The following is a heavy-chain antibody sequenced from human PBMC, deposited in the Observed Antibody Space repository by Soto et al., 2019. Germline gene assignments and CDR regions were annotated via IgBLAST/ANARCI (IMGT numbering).Heavy chain of an antibody. CDR2: VNPSGGST. J-gene: IGHJ1*01. V-gene: IGHV1-46*01. D-gene: IGHD2-15*01. CDR1: GYIFTAYS. CDR3: AREENCSDGICYSEYFQR. Sequence: QVQLVQSGAEVKKPGASVKVSCKASGYIFTAYSMHWVRQAPGQGLEWMGVVNPSGGSTNYAQKFQGRITMTRDTSTSTVYMDLSSVKSEDTAVYYCAREENCSDGICYSEYFQRWGQGTLVTVSS.